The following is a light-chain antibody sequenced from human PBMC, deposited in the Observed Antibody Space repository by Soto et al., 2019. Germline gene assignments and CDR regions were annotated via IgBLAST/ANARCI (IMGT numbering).Light chain of an antibody. J-gene: IGLJ1*01. CDR2: EVS. Sequence: QSALTQPASVSGSPGQSITISCTGTSGDVDSHYVAWYQQHPGKAPKLMIYEVSKRPSGVPDRFSGSKSGNTASLTVSGLQAEDEADYYCNSYADSNKFVFGSGTKVTVL. CDR3: NSYADSNKFV. CDR1: SGDVDSHY. V-gene: IGLV2-8*01.